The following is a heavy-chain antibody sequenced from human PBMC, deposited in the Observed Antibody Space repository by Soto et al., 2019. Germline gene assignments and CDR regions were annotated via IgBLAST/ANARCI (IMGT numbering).Heavy chain of an antibody. CDR1: GFTFDGNA. J-gene: IGHJ4*02. D-gene: IGHD3-16*01. CDR2: INWKSDI. V-gene: IGHV3-9*01. CDR3: AISQDRGGRTTFIY. Sequence: PGGSLRLSCAVSGFTFDGNAMHWVRQAPEKGLEWVSGINWKSDIGYADSVKGRFTTSRDNAENSLYLQMNSLRAEDTALYYCAISQDRGGRTTFIYWGQGTQVTVSS.